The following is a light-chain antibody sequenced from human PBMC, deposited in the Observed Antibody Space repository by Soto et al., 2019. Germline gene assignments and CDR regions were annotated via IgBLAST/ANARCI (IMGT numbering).Light chain of an antibody. J-gene: IGLJ1*01. Sequence: QYVLTRTSSLSGSPGQSITISCTGTSGDVGSYNRVSWYQQHPGKAPKLIIYEVTDRPSGVSNRFSGSKSGNTASLTISGLQAEDEAEYYCSSYTNINTRACVFGTGTKVTVL. CDR1: SGDVGSYNR. CDR3: SSYTNINTRACV. CDR2: EVT. V-gene: IGLV2-14*01.